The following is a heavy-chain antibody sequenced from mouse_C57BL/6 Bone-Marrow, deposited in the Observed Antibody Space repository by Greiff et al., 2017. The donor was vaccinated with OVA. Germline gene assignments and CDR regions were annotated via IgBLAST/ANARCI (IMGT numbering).Heavy chain of an antibody. CDR2: IYPGSGST. Sequence: QVQLQQPGAELVKPGASVKMSCKASGYTFTSYWITWVKQRPGQGLEWIGDIYPGSGSTNYNEKFKSKATLTVDTASSAAYMQLSSLTSEDSAVYYGAREGPYYCSSHFAYWGQGTLVTVSA. CDR1: GYTFTSYW. J-gene: IGHJ3*01. D-gene: IGHD1-1*01. CDR3: AREGPYYCSSHFAY. V-gene: IGHV1-55*01.